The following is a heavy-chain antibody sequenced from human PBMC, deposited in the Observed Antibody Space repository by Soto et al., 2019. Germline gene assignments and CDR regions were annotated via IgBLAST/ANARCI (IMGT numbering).Heavy chain of an antibody. CDR3: ATNYGSGSTHFDY. J-gene: IGHJ4*02. D-gene: IGHD3-10*01. CDR2: IIPMLGIS. Sequence: QVQLVQSGAEVKKPGSSVRVSCRASGDTFNFYTLSWVRQVPGHGPEWMGRIIPMLGISDYAQKFQGRVTIMADKSTSTVYMNLSGLTSEDTAVYYCATNYGSGSTHFDYWGQGTLVTVSS. V-gene: IGHV1-69*02. CDR1: GDTFNFYT.